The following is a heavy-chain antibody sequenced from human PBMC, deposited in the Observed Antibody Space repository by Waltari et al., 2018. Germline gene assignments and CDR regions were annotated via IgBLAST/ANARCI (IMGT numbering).Heavy chain of an antibody. D-gene: IGHD1-7*01. J-gene: IGHJ5*02. V-gene: IGHV4-39*07. CDR2: IYYSGST. CDR1: GGSISSSSYY. CDR3: ARDGYNWNYNWFDP. Sequence: QLQLQESGPGLVKPSETLSLTCTVSGGSISSSSYYWGWIRQPPGKGLEWIGSIYYSGSTYYNPSLKSRVTISVDTSKNQFSLKLSAVTAADTAVYYCARDGYNWNYNWFDPWGQGTLVTVSS.